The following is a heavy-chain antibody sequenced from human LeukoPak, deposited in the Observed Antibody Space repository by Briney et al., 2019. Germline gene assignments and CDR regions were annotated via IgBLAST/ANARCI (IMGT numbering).Heavy chain of an antibody. CDR2: MNPNSGNT. D-gene: IGHD4-11*01. CDR3: ARDWDYRFDY. V-gene: IGHV1-8*02. Sequence: ASVKVSCKASGYTFTSYDINWVRQATGQGLEWMGWMNPNSGNTGYAQKFQGRVTMTTDTSTSTAYMELRSLRSDDTAVYYCARDWDYRFDYWGQGTLVTVSS. J-gene: IGHJ4*02. CDR1: GYTFTSYD.